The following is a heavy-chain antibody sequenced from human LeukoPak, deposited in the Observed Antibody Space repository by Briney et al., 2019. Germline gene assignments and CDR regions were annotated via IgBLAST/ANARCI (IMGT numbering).Heavy chain of an antibody. D-gene: IGHD7-27*01. Sequence: SETLSLTCAVYGGSFSGYYWSWIRQPPGKGLEWIGEITHSGSTKYNPSLKSRVTISVDTSKNQFSLKLSSVTAADTAVYYCARDPPATGELVLGRQRIFYQWGQGTLVTVSS. V-gene: IGHV4-34*01. CDR1: GGSFSGYY. CDR3: ARDPPATGELVLGRQRIFYQ. CDR2: ITHSGST. J-gene: IGHJ4*02.